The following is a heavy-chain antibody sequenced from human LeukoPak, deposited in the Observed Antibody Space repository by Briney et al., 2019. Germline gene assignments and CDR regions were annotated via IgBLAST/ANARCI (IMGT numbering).Heavy chain of an antibody. CDR3: ARGYSFGTLGVQH. CDR2: ISSSSSTI. D-gene: IGHD5-18*01. Sequence: GGSLRLSCAASGFTFSSYSMNWVHQAPGKGLEWVSYISSSSSTIYYADSVKGRFTISRDNAKNSLYLQMNSLRDEDTAVYYCARGYSFGTLGVQHWGQGTLVTVSS. J-gene: IGHJ1*01. V-gene: IGHV3-48*02. CDR1: GFTFSSYS.